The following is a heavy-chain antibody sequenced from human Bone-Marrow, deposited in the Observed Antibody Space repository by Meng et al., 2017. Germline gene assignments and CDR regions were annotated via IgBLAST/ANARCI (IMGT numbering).Heavy chain of an antibody. V-gene: IGHV5-51*01. J-gene: IGHJ4*02. D-gene: IGHD3-22*01. CDR3: ARGIVATITTIAAAGYYYYDSSYFDY. CDR1: GYSFTSYW. Sequence: GESLKISCKGSGYSFTSYWIGWVRQMPGKGLEWMGIIYPGDSDTRYSPSFQGQVPISADKSISTAYLQWSSLKASDTAMYYCARGIVATITTIAAAGYYYYDSSYFDYWGQGTLVTVSS. CDR2: IYPGDSDT.